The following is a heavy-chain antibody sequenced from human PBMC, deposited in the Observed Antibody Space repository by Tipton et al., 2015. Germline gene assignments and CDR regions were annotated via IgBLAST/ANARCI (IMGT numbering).Heavy chain of an antibody. D-gene: IGHD6-13*01. Sequence: SLRLSCAASGFTFNYFIMNWVRQAPGKGLEWIASISASSDTIYYADSVRGRFTISRDNGESSLYLQMDSLRDEDTAMYYCARDQGIAAAGYYYYYGMDVWGQGTTVTVSS. CDR2: ISASSDTI. J-gene: IGHJ6*02. CDR1: GFTFNYFI. V-gene: IGHV3-48*02. CDR3: ARDQGIAAAGYYYYYGMDV.